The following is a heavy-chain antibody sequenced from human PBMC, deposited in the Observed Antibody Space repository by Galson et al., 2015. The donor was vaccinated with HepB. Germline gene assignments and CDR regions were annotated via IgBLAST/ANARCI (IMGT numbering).Heavy chain of an antibody. Sequence: SLRLSCAASGFTFSSETMHWVRQAPGKGLEWVALISNDGTYKYYADSVKGRFTISRDNSKNTLFLQMSSLRAEDTAVYYCARDGRCWTYFYVDCSYYGMDVWGQGTTVTVSS. CDR1: GFTFSSET. D-gene: IGHD2-21*01. CDR3: ARDGRCWTYFYVDCSYYGMDV. J-gene: IGHJ6*02. CDR2: ISNDGTYK. V-gene: IGHV3-30-3*01.